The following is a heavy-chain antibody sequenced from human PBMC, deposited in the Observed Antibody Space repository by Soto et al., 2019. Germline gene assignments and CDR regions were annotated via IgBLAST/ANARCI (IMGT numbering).Heavy chain of an antibody. CDR1: GYTFTSYA. Sequence: QVQLVQSGAEVKKPGASVKVSCKASGYTFTSYAMHWVRQAPGQRLEWMGWINAGNGNTKYSQKFQGRVTITRDTPAGTADMKLSSMRSEDTALYYCAIAYYDILSGYYPGAEYFQHWGQGTTVTVSS. V-gene: IGHV1-3*01. J-gene: IGHJ1*01. CDR3: AIAYYDILSGYYPGAEYFQH. CDR2: INAGNGNT. D-gene: IGHD3-9*01.